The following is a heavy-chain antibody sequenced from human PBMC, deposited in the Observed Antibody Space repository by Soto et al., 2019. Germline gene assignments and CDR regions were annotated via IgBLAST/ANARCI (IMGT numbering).Heavy chain of an antibody. CDR2: IKQDGSEK. Sequence: EVQLVESGGGLVQPGGSLRLSCAASGFTFSSYWMSWVRQAPGKGLEWVANIKQDGSEKYYVDSVKGRFTISRDNAKNSLYLQMNSLRAEDTAVYYCARENYDFWSGYTQWNWFDPWGQGTLVTVSS. J-gene: IGHJ5*02. D-gene: IGHD3-3*01. V-gene: IGHV3-7*01. CDR1: GFTFSSYW. CDR3: ARENYDFWSGYTQWNWFDP.